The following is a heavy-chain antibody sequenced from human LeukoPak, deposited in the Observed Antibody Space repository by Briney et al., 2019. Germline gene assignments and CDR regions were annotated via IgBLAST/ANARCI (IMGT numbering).Heavy chain of an antibody. CDR3: ARGYWSLRFDY. D-gene: IGHD2-8*02. CDR1: GGSFSGYY. CDR2: INPSGVT. Sequence: SETLSLTCAVLGGSFSGYYWTWIRQPPGKGLEWIGEINPSGVTNYSPSLKSRVTISVDTSKSQFSLNVTSVIAADTAVYYCARGYWSLRFDYWGQGALVTVSS. J-gene: IGHJ4*02. V-gene: IGHV4-34*01.